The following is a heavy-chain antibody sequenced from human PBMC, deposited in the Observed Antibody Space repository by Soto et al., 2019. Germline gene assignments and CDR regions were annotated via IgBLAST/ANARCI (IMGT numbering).Heavy chain of an antibody. J-gene: IGHJ6*03. CDR2: MNPNSGNT. CDR3: ARVLPYYYYMDF. Sequence: ASVKVSCKASGYTFTSYDINWVRQATGQGLEWMGWMNPNSGNTGYAQKFQGRVTMTRNTSIRTAYMELSSLRSEDTAVYYCARVLPYYYYMDFWGKGTTVTVSS. CDR1: GYTFTSYD. V-gene: IGHV1-8*01.